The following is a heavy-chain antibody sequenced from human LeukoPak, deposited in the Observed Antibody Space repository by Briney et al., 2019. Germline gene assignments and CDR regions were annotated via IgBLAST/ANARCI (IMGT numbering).Heavy chain of an antibody. V-gene: IGHV3-43*01. CDR3: AKEKLDTLWCTFDY. D-gene: IGHD4/OR15-4a*01. CDR1: GFTFSTYW. Sequence: GGSLRLSCAASGFTFSTYWMHWVRQAPGKGLEWVGLIRWDVGRTHYGDSVKGRFTISRDKSRNSLYLQMSSVTTEDAALYYCAKEKLDTLWCTFDYWGQGTLVTVSS. CDR2: IRWDVGRT. J-gene: IGHJ4*02.